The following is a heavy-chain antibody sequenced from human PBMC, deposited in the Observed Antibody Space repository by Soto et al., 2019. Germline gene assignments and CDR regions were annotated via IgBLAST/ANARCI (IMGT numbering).Heavy chain of an antibody. CDR2: IYYSGST. CDR3: ARPREWSGPPI. Sequence: QLQLQESGPGLVKPSETLSLTCTVSGGSISSSSYYWGWIRQPPGKGLEWIGSIYYSGSTYYNPSLKSRVTISVDTSKNQFSLKLSSVTAADTAVYYCARPREWSGPPIWGQGTMVTVSS. D-gene: IGHD3-10*01. J-gene: IGHJ3*02. V-gene: IGHV4-39*01. CDR1: GGSISSSSYY.